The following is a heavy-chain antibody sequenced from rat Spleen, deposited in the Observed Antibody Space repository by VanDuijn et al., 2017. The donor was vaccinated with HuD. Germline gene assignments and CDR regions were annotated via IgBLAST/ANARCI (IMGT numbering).Heavy chain of an antibody. Sequence: QVQLKESGPGLVQPSETLSLTCTVSGFSLTTYSVSWVRQPSGKGPEWLGKMWYDGDTAFNSVLKSRLTNTRDTSKNQVFLKMSNLQTADTGTYYCTRDLYYFDYWGQGVMVTVSS. V-gene: IGHV2-63*01. CDR2: MWYDGDT. J-gene: IGHJ2*01. CDR3: TRDLYYFDY. CDR1: GFSLTTYS.